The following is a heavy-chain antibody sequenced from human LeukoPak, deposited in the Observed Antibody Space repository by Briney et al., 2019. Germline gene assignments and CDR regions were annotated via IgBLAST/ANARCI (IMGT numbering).Heavy chain of an antibody. CDR3: ARWSSAEAAVYYYYGMDV. CDR2: IIPILGIA. CDR1: GGTFSSYA. J-gene: IGHJ6*02. D-gene: IGHD6-25*01. Sequence: VASVKVSCKASGGTFSSYAISWVRQAPGQGLEWMGRIIPILGIANYAQKFQGRVTITADKSTSTAYMELSSLRSEDTAVYYCARWSSAEAAVYYYYGMDVWGQGTTVTVSS. V-gene: IGHV1-69*04.